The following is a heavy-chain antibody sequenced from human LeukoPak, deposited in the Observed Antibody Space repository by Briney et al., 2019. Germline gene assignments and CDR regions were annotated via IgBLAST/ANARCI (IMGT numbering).Heavy chain of an antibody. CDR3: ARDVSWGSGIDY. D-gene: IGHD7-27*01. CDR1: RFTFNTYA. V-gene: IGHV3-23*01. CDR2: MSGSGGFT. J-gene: IGHJ4*02. Sequence: GGSLRLSCVASRFTFNTYAVNWVRQAPGKGLEWVSAMSGSGGFTYYADSVKGRFTISRDNSKNTLYLQMNSLRAEDTAVYYCARDVSWGSGIDYWGQGTLVTVSS.